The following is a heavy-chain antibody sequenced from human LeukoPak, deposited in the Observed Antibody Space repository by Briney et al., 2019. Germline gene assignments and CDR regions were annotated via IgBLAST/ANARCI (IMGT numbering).Heavy chain of an antibody. J-gene: IGHJ3*02. CDR3: ARGLWGSGHSSNAFDI. D-gene: IGHD6-19*01. V-gene: IGHV1-3*01. CDR1: GYTFTSYA. CDR2: INAGNGNT. Sequence: ASMKVSCKASGYTFTSYAMHWVRQAPGQRLEWMGWINAGNGNTKYSQKFQGRVTITRDTSASTAYMELSSLRSEDTAVYYCARGLWGSGHSSNAFDIWGQGTMVTVSS.